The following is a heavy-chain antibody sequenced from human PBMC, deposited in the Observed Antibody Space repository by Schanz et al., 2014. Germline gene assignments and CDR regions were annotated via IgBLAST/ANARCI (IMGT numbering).Heavy chain of an antibody. CDR1: GGSISSGGYS. CDR2: IYYSGST. CDR3: ARERDAXXI. V-gene: IGHV4-30-4*07. Sequence: QVQLQESGPGLVKPSQTLSLTCAVSGGSISSGGYSWNWIRQPPGKGLEWIVYIYYSGSTYYNPSLKSRVTXXXDMSRNQFSLRLXXXXXXDTALYYCARERDAXXIWGQGTMVIVSS. J-gene: IGHJ3*02.